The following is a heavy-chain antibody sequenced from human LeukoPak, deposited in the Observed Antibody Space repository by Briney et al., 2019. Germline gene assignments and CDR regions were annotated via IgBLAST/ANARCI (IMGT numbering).Heavy chain of an antibody. J-gene: IGHJ4*02. Sequence: GGSLRLSCAASGFTFSSYSMNWVRQGPGKGLEWVSYISGSGSTIYYADSVKGRFTISRDNAKNSLYLQVNSLRDEDTAVYYCARGSSVADYWGQGTLVTVSS. D-gene: IGHD4-23*01. CDR1: GFTFSSYS. CDR3: ARGSSVADY. CDR2: ISGSGSTI. V-gene: IGHV3-48*02.